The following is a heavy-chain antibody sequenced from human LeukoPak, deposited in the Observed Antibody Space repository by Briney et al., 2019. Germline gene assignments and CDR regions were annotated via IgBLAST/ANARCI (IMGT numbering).Heavy chain of an antibody. CDR3: AKVVAVAAHPSRYYYGMDV. Sequence: PGGSLRLSCAASGFTFNYFAMSWVRQAPGKGLEWVSSISGSANTRYADSVKGRFTISRDNSKNTLYLQMNSLRAEDTAVYYCAKVVAVAAHPSRYYYGMDVWGQGTTVTVSS. CDR2: ISGSANT. CDR1: GFTFNYFA. J-gene: IGHJ6*02. D-gene: IGHD6-19*01. V-gene: IGHV3-23*01.